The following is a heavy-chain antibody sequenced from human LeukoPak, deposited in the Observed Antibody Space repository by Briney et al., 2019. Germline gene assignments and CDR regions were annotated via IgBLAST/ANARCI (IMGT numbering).Heavy chain of an antibody. V-gene: IGHV3-33*03. CDR2: LWYDGTNK. D-gene: IGHD6-13*01. CDR3: AIDPVAAAGTSHYHYCGLDV. J-gene: IGHJ6*02. CDR1: GFTLNTYG. Sequence: GRSLRLSCAASGFTLNTYGMHWVRQAPGKGLEWVEVLWYDGTNKYYADSVKGRFTISRHNPKNTLYLQMNSLTTEDTAVYFCAIDPVAAAGTSHYHYCGLDVWCRGTTVTVS.